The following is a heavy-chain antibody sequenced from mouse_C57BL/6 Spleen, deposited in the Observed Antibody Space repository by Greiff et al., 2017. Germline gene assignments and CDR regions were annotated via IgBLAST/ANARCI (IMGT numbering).Heavy chain of an antibody. J-gene: IGHJ4*01. V-gene: IGHV14-2*01. CDR2: IDPEDGET. CDR3: SRSDYGSVYAMDY. CDR1: GFNIKDDY. Sequence: VQLQQSGAELVKPGASVKLSCTASGFNIKDDYMHWVKQRTEQGLEWIGWIDPEDGETKYAPQFQGKATITADTSSNTAYLQLSSLTSEDTAVDFCSRSDYGSVYAMDYWGKGTSGTVSS. D-gene: IGHD1-1*01.